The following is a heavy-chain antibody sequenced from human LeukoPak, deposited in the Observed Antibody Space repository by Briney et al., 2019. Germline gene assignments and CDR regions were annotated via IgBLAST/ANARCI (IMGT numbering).Heavy chain of an antibody. J-gene: IGHJ5*02. D-gene: IGHD3-3*01. CDR3: ARGYDFWSGYFDP. CDR1: GGSISGSY. CDR2: MYNSGST. V-gene: IGHV4-59*12. Sequence: SSETLSLTCTVSGGSISGSYWSWIRQPPGKGLEWIAYMYNSGSTNYNPSLKSRVTISIDTSKNQFSLKLSSVTAADTAVYYCARGYDFWSGYFDPWGQGTLVTVSS.